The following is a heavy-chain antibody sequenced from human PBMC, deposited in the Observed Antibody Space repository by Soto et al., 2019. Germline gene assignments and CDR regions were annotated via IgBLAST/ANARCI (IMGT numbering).Heavy chain of an antibody. D-gene: IGHD1-20*01. CDR3: AREQYNWKL. CDR1: GVSITPYY. Sequence: PWENLSLTCTVTGVSITPYYWTWIRHPPGKGLEWNGYVYHTGNTYYNPSLKSRVTISLDTSKNQVSLRLKSVTAADTAVYYCAREQYNWKLWGQGTLVTVSS. CDR2: VYHTGNT. V-gene: IGHV4-59*01. J-gene: IGHJ4*02.